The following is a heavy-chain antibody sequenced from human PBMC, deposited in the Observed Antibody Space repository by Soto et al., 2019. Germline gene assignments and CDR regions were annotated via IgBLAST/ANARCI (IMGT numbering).Heavy chain of an antibody. V-gene: IGHV3-23*01. CDR3: AKPRTTAAGYNYFDY. CDR2: ISGSGGST. CDR1: GFTLSDYY. Sequence: GGSLRLSCAASGFTLSDYYMSWIRQAPGKGLEWVSAISGSGGSTYYADSVKGRFTISRDNSKNTLYLQMNSLRAEDTAVYYCAKPRTTAAGYNYFDYWGQGTTVTVSS. D-gene: IGHD6-13*01. J-gene: IGHJ4*03.